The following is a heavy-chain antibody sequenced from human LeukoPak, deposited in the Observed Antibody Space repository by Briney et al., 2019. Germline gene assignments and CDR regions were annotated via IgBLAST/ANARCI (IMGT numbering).Heavy chain of an antibody. CDR2: ISGSGDTT. V-gene: IGHV3-23*01. Sequence: PGGSLRLSCAASGFTFSSYGMSWVRQAPGKGLEWVSAISGSGDTTYYADSVKGRFTISRDNSKNTLYVQMNSLRVDDTAVYYCAKEPLYYYWGQGTLVTVSS. CDR1: GFTFSSYG. J-gene: IGHJ4*02. CDR3: AKEPLYYY. D-gene: IGHD2-21*01.